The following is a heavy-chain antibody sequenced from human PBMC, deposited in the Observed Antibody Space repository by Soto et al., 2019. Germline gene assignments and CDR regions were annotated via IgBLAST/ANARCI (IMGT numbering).Heavy chain of an antibody. CDR3: ARHYSGSYYSHWFDP. CDR2: IFYSGNT. CDR1: GDSVSSGSYY. J-gene: IGHJ5*02. Sequence: SETLSLTCRVSGDSVSSGSYYWSWVRQPPGKGLEWIGYIFYSGNTNYNPSLQSRVTISVDTSKNQFSLKLRSVTAADTAMYYCARHYSGSYYSHWFDPWGQGTLVTVSS. V-gene: IGHV4-61*01. D-gene: IGHD1-26*01.